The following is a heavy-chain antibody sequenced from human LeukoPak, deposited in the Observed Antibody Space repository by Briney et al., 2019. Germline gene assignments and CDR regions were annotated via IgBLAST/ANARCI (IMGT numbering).Heavy chain of an antibody. J-gene: IGHJ4*02. D-gene: IGHD3-9*01. CDR1: GFTFSSYG. Sequence: GGSLRLSCAASGFTFSSYGVHWVRQAPGKGLEWVAFIRYDGSNKYYADSVKGRFTISRDNSKNTLYLQMNSLRAEDTAVYYCAKGAYDILTPFDYWGQGTLVTVSS. CDR2: IRYDGSNK. V-gene: IGHV3-30*02. CDR3: AKGAYDILTPFDY.